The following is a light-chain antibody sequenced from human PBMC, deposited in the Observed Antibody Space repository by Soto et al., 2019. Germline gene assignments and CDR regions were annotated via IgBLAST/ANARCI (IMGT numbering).Light chain of an antibody. CDR2: GAS. Sequence: EIVMTQSPATLSWSHRERATLSGRASQSVSSSNLAWYQQKPGQAPRLLIYGASRRATGIPDRFSGSGSGADFTLTINRLEPEDFAAYYCQQYGSTPFTFGPGTKVDIK. V-gene: IGKV3-20*01. CDR3: QQYGSTPFT. J-gene: IGKJ3*01. CDR1: QSVSSSN.